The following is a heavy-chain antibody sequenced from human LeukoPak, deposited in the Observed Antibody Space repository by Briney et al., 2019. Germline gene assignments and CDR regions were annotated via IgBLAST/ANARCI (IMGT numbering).Heavy chain of an antibody. CDR1: GFTFSNCA. V-gene: IGHV3-64D*06. CDR3: ASGQWLIDY. CDR2: ISTDGGGT. J-gene: IGHJ4*02. Sequence: GGSLRLSCSASGFTFSNCAMHWVRQAPGKGLEYVSAISTDGGGTYYADSVKGRFTISRDNSKDTLFLQMSSLRPEDTAVYYCASGQWLIDYWGQGTLVTVSS. D-gene: IGHD6-19*01.